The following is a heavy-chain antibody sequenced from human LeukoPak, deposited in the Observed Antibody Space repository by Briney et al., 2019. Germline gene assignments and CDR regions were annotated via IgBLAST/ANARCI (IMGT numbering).Heavy chain of an antibody. V-gene: IGHV3-53*01. CDR1: GFTFSSYA. J-gene: IGHJ4*02. D-gene: IGHD3-9*01. Sequence: PGRSLRLSCAASGFTFSSYAMHWVRQAPGKGLEWVSVIYSGGSTYYADSVKGRFTISRDDSKNTLYPQMNSLRGEDTAVYYCARGTSTAYFQLYFASWGQGTLVTVSS. CDR2: IYSGGST. CDR3: ARGTSTAYFQLYFAS.